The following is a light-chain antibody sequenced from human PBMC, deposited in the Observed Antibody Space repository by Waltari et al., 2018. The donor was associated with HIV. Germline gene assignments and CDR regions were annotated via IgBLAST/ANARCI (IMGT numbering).Light chain of an antibody. Sequence: IVLTQSPLSLPVTPGQPASISCKSSQSLLHSDGKTYLYWYLQRTGQPPHLLINEVSNRFSRVPDRFSGGGSGTEFSLNISRVEAEDVGTYYCMQSIQLPLTFGGGTKVEIK. J-gene: IGKJ4*01. CDR2: EVS. CDR3: MQSIQLPLT. CDR1: QSLLHSDGKTY. V-gene: IGKV2D-29*01.